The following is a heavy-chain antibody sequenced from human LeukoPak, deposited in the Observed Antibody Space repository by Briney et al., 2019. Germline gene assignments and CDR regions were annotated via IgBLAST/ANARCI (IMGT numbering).Heavy chain of an antibody. Sequence: GGSLRLSCAASGFTFSSYAMSWVRQAPGKGLEWVSGISGSGSSTYYADSVKGRFTISRDNAKNTLYLQMNSLRAEDTAVYFCAKTEMGRVTMVRGVREVSGCFDPWGQGTLVTVSS. CDR3: AKTEMGRVTMVRGVREVSGCFDP. D-gene: IGHD3-10*01. CDR2: ISGSGSST. CDR1: GFTFSSYA. J-gene: IGHJ5*02. V-gene: IGHV3-23*01.